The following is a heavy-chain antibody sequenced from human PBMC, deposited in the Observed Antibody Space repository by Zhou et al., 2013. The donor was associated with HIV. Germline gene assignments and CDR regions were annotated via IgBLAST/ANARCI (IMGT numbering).Heavy chain of an antibody. CDR1: GGIFSNEA. CDR3: ARERRTTVTTGWFDP. CDR2: IIPIFGSA. Sequence: QVQLVQSGAEVKKPGSSVKVSCKASGGIFSNEAISWVRQAPGQGLEWMGRIIPIFGSANYAQKFQGRVTITADKSTSTAYMELTSLRFEDTAVYYCARERRTTVTTGWFDPWGQGTLVTVSS. D-gene: IGHD4-17*01. J-gene: IGHJ5*02. V-gene: IGHV1-69*14.